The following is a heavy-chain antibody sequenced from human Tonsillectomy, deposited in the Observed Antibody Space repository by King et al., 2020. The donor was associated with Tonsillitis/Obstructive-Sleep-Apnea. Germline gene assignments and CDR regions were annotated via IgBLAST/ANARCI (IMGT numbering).Heavy chain of an antibody. CDR3: ARDGLLTGARGYFDY. Sequence: VQLQQSGPGLVKPSQTLSLTCSSSGDSVTRNSAAWNRIRWSPPRGLEWLGRTYYSSKGYTDDAVSVKSRLTINPDISRNQFSLQLNFVTSEDTAVYYCARDGLLTGARGYFDYWGQGTLVPVSS. CDR1: GDSVTRNSAA. CDR2: TYYSSKGYT. V-gene: IGHV6-1*01. J-gene: IGHJ4*02. D-gene: IGHD1-20*01.